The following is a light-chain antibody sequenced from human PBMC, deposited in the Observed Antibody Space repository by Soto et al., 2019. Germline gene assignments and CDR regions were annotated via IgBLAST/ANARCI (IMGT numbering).Light chain of an antibody. CDR3: QQYNNWPYT. Sequence: EIVMTQSPVALSVSPGERAALSCRASQSVGRNFAWYQLRPGQAPRVLIYGTSTRATGVPARFSGSGSGTDFTLTISSLQSEDFAVYYCQQYNNWPYTFGQGTRLEIK. J-gene: IGKJ2*01. CDR1: QSVGRN. V-gene: IGKV3-15*01. CDR2: GTS.